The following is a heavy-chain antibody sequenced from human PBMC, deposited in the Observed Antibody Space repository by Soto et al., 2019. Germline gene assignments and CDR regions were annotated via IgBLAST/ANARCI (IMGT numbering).Heavy chain of an antibody. D-gene: IGHD3-22*01. J-gene: IGHJ4*02. CDR1: GGSFSSSG. V-gene: IGHV1-69*13. CDR3: ARSLDYHDYTGYSTVGVYFDY. Sequence: AASVKVSCKASGGSFSSSGISWVRQAPGQGLEWVGGIIPIFVTSHYAQKFQGRVTITADESTNTAYMELSSLTSEDTAVYYCARSLDYHDYTGYSTVGVYFDYWGLGTLVTVSS. CDR2: IIPIFVTS.